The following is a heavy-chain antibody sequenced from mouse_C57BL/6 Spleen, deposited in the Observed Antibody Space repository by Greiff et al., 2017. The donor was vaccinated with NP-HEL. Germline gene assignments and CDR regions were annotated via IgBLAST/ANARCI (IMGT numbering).Heavy chain of an antibody. Sequence: EVKLVESGGGLVKPGGSLKLSCAASGFTFSSYTMSWVRQTPEKRLEWVATISGGGGNTYYPDSVKGRFTISRDNAKNTLYLQMSSLRSEDTALYYCASQGVIYYDYDWFAYWGQGTLVTVSA. J-gene: IGHJ3*01. V-gene: IGHV5-9*01. CDR1: GFTFSSYT. CDR2: ISGGGGNT. D-gene: IGHD2-4*01. CDR3: ASQGVIYYDYDWFAY.